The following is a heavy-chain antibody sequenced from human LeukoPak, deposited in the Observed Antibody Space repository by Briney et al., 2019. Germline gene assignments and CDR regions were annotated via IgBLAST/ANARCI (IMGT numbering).Heavy chain of an antibody. CDR1: GFTFSSYW. CDR3: ARSHPDWYFDY. J-gene: IGHJ4*02. CDR2: IKQDGSEK. V-gene: IGHV3-7*01. Sequence: GGSLRFSCAASGFTFSSYWMSWVRQAPGKGLEWVANIKQDGSEKYYVDSVKGRFTISRDNAKNSLYLQMDSLRAEDTAVYYCARSHPDWYFDYWGQGTLVTVSS. D-gene: IGHD3-9*01.